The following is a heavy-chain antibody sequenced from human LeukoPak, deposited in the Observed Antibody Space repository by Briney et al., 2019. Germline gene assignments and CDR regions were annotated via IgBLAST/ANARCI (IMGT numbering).Heavy chain of an antibody. D-gene: IGHD1-26*01. CDR2: INWNGGGT. CDR3: AKHMRATNTYPLFGLDV. Sequence: GGSLRLSCAATGFTFKDYGMHWVRQPPGKGLEWVSSINWNGGGTDYADSVKGRFTISRDNAKNSLYLQLSSLRPEDTALYYCAKHMRATNTYPLFGLDVWGQGTTVTVSS. CDR1: GFTFKDYG. J-gene: IGHJ6*02. V-gene: IGHV3-9*01.